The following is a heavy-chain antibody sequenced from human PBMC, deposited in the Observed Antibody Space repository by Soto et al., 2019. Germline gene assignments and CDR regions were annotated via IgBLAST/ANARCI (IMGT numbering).Heavy chain of an antibody. CDR2: IIPIFGTA. D-gene: IGHD6-13*01. J-gene: IGHJ4*02. CDR3: ARGLEDEKAAAGPYMDY. V-gene: IGHV1-69*01. Sequence: QVQLVQSGAEVQKPGSSVKVSCKASGGTFSSYAISWVRQAPGQGLEWMGGIIPIFGTANYAQKFQGRVTITADESTSTAYMELSSLRSEDTAVYYCARGLEDEKAAAGPYMDYWVQGTLVTVSS. CDR1: GGTFSSYA.